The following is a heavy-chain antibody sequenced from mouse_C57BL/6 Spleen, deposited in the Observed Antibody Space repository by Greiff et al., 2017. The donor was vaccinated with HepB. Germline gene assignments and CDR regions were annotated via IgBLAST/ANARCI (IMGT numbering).Heavy chain of an antibody. CDR1: GFTFSSYA. J-gene: IGHJ3*01. CDR3: ARGDGFGAY. D-gene: IGHD2-3*01. CDR2: ISDGGSYT. Sequence: EVKLVESGGGLVKPGGSLKLSCAASGFTFSSYAMSWVRQTPEKRLEWVATISDGGSYTYYPDNVKGRFTISRDNAKNNLYLQMSHLKSEDTAMYYCARGDGFGAYWGQGTLVTVSA. V-gene: IGHV5-4*03.